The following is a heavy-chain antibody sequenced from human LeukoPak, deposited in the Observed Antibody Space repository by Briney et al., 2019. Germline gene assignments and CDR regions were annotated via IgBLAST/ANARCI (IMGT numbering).Heavy chain of an antibody. V-gene: IGHV3-23*01. J-gene: IGHJ5*01. CDR2: ISGSGIST. D-gene: IGHD6-13*01. CDR3: AKDRLKGIAAAGTGWFDS. CDR1: GRTFSSYA. Sequence: GGSLRLSCAASGRTFSSYAMSWVRQAPGKGLEWVSGISGSGISTLYADSVQGRFIISRDNSNNTLYLEMNNLRAEDTAVYYCAKDRLKGIAAAGTGWFDSWGQGALVTVSS.